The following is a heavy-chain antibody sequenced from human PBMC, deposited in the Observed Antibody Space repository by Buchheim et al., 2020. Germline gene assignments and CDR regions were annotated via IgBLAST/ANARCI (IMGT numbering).Heavy chain of an antibody. J-gene: IGHJ4*02. Sequence: QVQLVESGGGVVQPGRSLRLSCAASGFTFSSYAMHWVRQAPGKGLEWVAVISYDGSNKYYADSVKGRFTISRDNSKNTLYLQMNSLRAEDTAVDYCARVYCSSTSCYIGSFDYWGQGTL. V-gene: IGHV3-30*04. CDR3: ARVYCSSTSCYIGSFDY. D-gene: IGHD2-2*02. CDR1: GFTFSSYA. CDR2: ISYDGSNK.